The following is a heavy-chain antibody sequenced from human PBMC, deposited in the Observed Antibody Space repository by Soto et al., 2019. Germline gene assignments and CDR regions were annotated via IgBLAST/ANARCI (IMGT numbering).Heavy chain of an antibody. D-gene: IGHD4-17*01. CDR3: ARAFASTVTPFDY. Sequence: SETLSLTCTVSGGSISSYYWSWIRQPPGKGLEWIWYFFYIGSTNYNPSLKSRVTISVDTSKNQFSLKLSFVTVADTAVYYCARAFASTVTPFDYWGQGTLVTVSS. J-gene: IGHJ4*02. CDR1: GGSISSYY. V-gene: IGHV4-59*01. CDR2: FFYIGST.